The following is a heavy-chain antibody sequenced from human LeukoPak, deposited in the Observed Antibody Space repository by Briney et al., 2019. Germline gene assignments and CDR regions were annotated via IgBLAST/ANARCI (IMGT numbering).Heavy chain of an antibody. D-gene: IGHD2-2*02. CDR1: GGSLSSYY. V-gene: IGHV4-59*08. J-gene: IGHJ3*02. Sequence: SETLSLTCTVSGGSLSSYYWSWIRQPPGKGLEWIGYIYYSGSTNYNPSLKSRVTISVDTSKNQFSLKLSSVTAADTAVYYCARLGYCSSTSCYRGAFDIWGQGTMVTVSS. CDR2: IYYSGST. CDR3: ARLGYCSSTSCYRGAFDI.